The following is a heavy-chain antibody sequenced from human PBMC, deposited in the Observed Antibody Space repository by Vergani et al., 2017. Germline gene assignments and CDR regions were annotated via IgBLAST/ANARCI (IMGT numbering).Heavy chain of an antibody. J-gene: IGHJ2*01. Sequence: QVQLQESGPGLVKPSQTLSLTCTVSGGSISSGDYYWSWIRQPPGKGLEWIGYIYYSGSTYYNPSLKSRVTISVDTSKNQFSLKLSSVTAADTAVYYCARVPGARTGDWYFDLWGRGTLSLSPQ. CDR3: ARVPGARTGDWYFDL. CDR1: GGSISSGDYY. V-gene: IGHV4-30-4*01. D-gene: IGHD3/OR15-3a*01. CDR2: IYYSGST.